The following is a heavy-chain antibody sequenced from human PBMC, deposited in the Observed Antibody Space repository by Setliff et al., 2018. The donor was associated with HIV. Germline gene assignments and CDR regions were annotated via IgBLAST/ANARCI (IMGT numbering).Heavy chain of an antibody. CDR1: GGSFSGYY. CDR2: INHSGST. D-gene: IGHD2-8*01. J-gene: IGHJ2*01. CDR3: ARDGRAKGVYSHWHFDL. V-gene: IGHV4-34*01. Sequence: PSETLSLTCAVYGGSFSGYYWSWIRQPPGKGLEWIGEINHSGSTNYNPSLKSRVTISADTSKNQFSLRLSSVTAADTAVYFCARDGRAKGVYSHWHFDLWGRGTLVTVSS.